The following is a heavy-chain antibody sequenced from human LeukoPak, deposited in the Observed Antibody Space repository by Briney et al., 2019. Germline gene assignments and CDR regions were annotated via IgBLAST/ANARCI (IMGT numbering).Heavy chain of an antibody. V-gene: IGHV1-3*01. CDR3: ARGYSSGWHRREYFQH. D-gene: IGHD6-19*01. CDR1: GYTFTSYA. Sequence: GASVKVSCKASGYTFTSYAMHWVRQAPGQRLEWMGWINAGNGNTKYSQKFQGRVTITRDTSASTAYMELSSLRSEDTAVYYCARGYSSGWHRREYFQHWGQGTLVTVSS. CDR2: INAGNGNT. J-gene: IGHJ1*01.